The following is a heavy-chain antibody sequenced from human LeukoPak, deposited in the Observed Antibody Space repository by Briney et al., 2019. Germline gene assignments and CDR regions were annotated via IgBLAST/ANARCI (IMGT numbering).Heavy chain of an antibody. CDR3: SRSDGASDFDY. D-gene: IGHD5-24*01. V-gene: IGHV6-1*01. CDR2: TYYRSKWYN. J-gene: IGHJ4*02. CDR1: GDSVSSNRAS. Sequence: SQTLSLTCAISGDSVSSNRASWTWIRQSPSRGLEWLGRTYYRSKWYNDYAVSLKSRISVNPDTSKNQFSLQLNSVTPEDTAVYYCSRSDGASDFDYWGQGTLVTVSS.